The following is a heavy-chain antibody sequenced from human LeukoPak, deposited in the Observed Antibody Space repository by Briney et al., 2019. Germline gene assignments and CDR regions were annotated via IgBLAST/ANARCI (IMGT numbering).Heavy chain of an antibody. D-gene: IGHD6-19*01. CDR3: ARAMRAVAGRGNDY. CDR2: MNPNSGNT. V-gene: IGHV1-8*01. CDR1: GYTFTSYD. Sequence: ASVKVSCKASGYTFTSYDIHWVRQATGQGLEWMGWMNPNSGNTGYAQKFQGRVTMTRNTSISTAYMDLSSLRSEDTAVYYRARAMRAVAGRGNDYWGQGTLVTVSS. J-gene: IGHJ4*02.